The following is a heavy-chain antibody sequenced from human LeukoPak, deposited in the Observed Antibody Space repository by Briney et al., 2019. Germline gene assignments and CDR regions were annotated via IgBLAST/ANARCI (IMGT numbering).Heavy chain of an antibody. CDR3: ARDVVVIAIDAFDI. CDR2: IIPIFGTA. J-gene: IGHJ3*02. Sequence: GASVKVSCKASGGTFSSYAISWVRQAPGQGLEWMGRIIPIFGTANYAQKFQGRVTITTDESTSTAYMELSSLRSDDTAVYYCARDVVVIAIDAFDIWGQGTMVTVSS. D-gene: IGHD2-21*01. CDR1: GGTFSSYA. V-gene: IGHV1-69*05.